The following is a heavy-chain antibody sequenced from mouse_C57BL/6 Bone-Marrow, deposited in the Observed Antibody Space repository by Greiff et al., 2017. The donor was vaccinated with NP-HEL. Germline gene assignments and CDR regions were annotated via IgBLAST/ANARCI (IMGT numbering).Heavy chain of an antibody. J-gene: IGHJ1*03. CDR2: INPYNGGT. CDR1: GYTFTDYY. Sequence: EVQLVESGPVLVKPGASVKMSCKASGYTFTDYYMNWVKQSHGKSLEWIGVINPYNGGTSYNQKFKGKATLTVDKSSSTAYMELNSLTSEDSAVYYCARDDGYSYWYFDVWGTGTTVTVSS. D-gene: IGHD2-3*01. CDR3: ARDDGYSYWYFDV. V-gene: IGHV1-19*01.